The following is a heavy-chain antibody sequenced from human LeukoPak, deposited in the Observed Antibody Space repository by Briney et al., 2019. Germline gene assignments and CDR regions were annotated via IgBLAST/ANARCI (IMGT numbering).Heavy chain of an antibody. Sequence: SGTLSLTCTVSGGSISSYYWSWIRQSPGKGLEWIGYIYYSGSTNYNPSLKSRVTISVDTSKNQFSLKLSSVTAADTAVYYCARITSSSSAVDYWGQGTLVTVSS. CDR2: IYYSGST. CDR3: ARITSSSSAVDY. J-gene: IGHJ4*02. V-gene: IGHV4-59*01. CDR1: GGSISSYY. D-gene: IGHD6-6*01.